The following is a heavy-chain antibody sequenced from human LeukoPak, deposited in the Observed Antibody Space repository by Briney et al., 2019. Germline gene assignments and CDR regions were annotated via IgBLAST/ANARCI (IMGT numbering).Heavy chain of an antibody. D-gene: IGHD6-13*01. CDR1: GGSFSGYY. V-gene: IGHV4-34*01. CDR2: INHSGST. Sequence: SETLSLTCAVYGGSFSGYYWGWIRQPPGKGLEWIGEINHSGSTNYNPSLKSRVTISVDTSKSQFSLKLSSVTAADTAVYYCARGTRESSSWYEYWGQGTLVTVSS. CDR3: ARGTRESSSWYEY. J-gene: IGHJ4*02.